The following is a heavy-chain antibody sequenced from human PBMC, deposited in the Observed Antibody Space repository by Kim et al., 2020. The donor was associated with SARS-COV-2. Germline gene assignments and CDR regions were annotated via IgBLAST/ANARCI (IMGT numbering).Heavy chain of an antibody. J-gene: IGHJ4*02. Sequence: GGSLRLSCTASGFTFSNYVMTWVRQAPGQGLEWVSAINANGASTYYTDSVKGRFTISRDNSKSTLYLQMNSLRAEDTAVYYCARTRQSDYWGQGTLVTVS. CDR3: ARTRQSDY. CDR1: GFTFSNYV. CDR2: INANGAST. D-gene: IGHD1-7*01. V-gene: IGHV3-23*01.